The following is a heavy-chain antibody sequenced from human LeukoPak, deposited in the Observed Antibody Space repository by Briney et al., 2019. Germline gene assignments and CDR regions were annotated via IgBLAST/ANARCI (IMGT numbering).Heavy chain of an antibody. CDR3: TRDPYYDILAGHDVFDF. CDR2: IYSGGST. V-gene: IGHV3-53*01. CDR1: GFSVSSSY. Sequence: PGGSLRLSCVASGFSVSSSYMSWVRQAPGKGLEWVSLIYSGGSTYYADSVKGRFTISRDNSKNTLILQMNSLRAEDTALYYCTRDPYYDILAGHDVFDFWGQGTMVTVSS. J-gene: IGHJ3*01. D-gene: IGHD3-9*01.